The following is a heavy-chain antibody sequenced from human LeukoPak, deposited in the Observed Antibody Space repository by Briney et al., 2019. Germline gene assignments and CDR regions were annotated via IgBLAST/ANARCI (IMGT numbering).Heavy chain of an antibody. D-gene: IGHD1-14*01. Sequence: SETLSLTCTVSGYSISSGHYWGWIRQPPGKGLEWIGSMYHSGSTNYNPSLKSRVTISVDTSKNQFSPKLSSVTAADTAVYYCARQFRRSPPGAYWGQGTLVTVSS. J-gene: IGHJ4*02. CDR1: GYSISSGHY. CDR3: ARQFRRSPPGAY. V-gene: IGHV4-38-2*02. CDR2: MYHSGST.